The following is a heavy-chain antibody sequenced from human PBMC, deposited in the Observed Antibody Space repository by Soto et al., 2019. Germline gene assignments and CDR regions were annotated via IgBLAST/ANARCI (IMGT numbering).Heavy chain of an antibody. J-gene: IGHJ6*02. Sequence: QVQLQESGPGLVKPSETLSLTCTVSGGSVSSGSYYWSWIRQPPGKGLEWIGYIYYSGSTNYNPSLKRRVTISVDTSKNPFSLKLSSVTAADTAVYYCARGIAGWYQGRYYYGMDVWGQGTTVTVSS. D-gene: IGHD6-19*01. CDR1: GGSVSSGSYY. CDR3: ARGIAGWYQGRYYYGMDV. V-gene: IGHV4-61*01. CDR2: IYYSGST.